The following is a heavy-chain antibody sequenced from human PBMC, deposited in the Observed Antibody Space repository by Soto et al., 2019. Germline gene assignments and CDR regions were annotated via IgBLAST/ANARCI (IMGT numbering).Heavy chain of an antibody. CDR2: ISYDGSNK. D-gene: IGHD5-12*01. CDR3: AKADIVATIEIDY. CDR1: GFTFSSYG. V-gene: IGHV3-30*18. J-gene: IGHJ4*02. Sequence: GGSLRLSCAASGFTFSSYGMHWVRQAPGKGLEWVAVISYDGSNKYYADSVKGRFTISRDNSKNTLYLQMNSLRAEDTAVYYCAKADIVATIEIDYWGQGTLVTVSS.